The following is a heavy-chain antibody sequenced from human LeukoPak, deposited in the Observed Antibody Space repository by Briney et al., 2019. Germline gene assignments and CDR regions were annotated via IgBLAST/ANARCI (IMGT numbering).Heavy chain of an antibody. J-gene: IGHJ5*02. CDR3: ARDPWEVAAAVTGWFDP. D-gene: IGHD6-13*01. Sequence: ASVKVSCTASGYTFTGYYMHWVRPAPGQGLEWMGWINPDSGGTNYAQKFQGRVTMTRDTSIRTAYMERSRLRSDDTAVYYCARDPWEVAAAVTGWFDPWGQGTLVTVSS. CDR2: INPDSGGT. CDR1: GYTFTGYY. V-gene: IGHV1-2*02.